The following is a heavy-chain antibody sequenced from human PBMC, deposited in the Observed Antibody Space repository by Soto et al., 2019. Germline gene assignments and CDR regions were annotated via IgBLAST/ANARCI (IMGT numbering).Heavy chain of an antibody. CDR2: ISSSSSYI. Sequence: GGSLRLSCAASGFTFSSYSMNWVRQAPGKGLEWVSSISSSSSYIYYADSEKGRFTISRDNAKNSLYLQMNSLRAEDTAVYYCARDVLPSTGYSSSWYDYWGQGTLVTVSS. D-gene: IGHD6-13*01. CDR1: GFTFSSYS. CDR3: ARDVLPSTGYSSSWYDY. J-gene: IGHJ4*02. V-gene: IGHV3-21*01.